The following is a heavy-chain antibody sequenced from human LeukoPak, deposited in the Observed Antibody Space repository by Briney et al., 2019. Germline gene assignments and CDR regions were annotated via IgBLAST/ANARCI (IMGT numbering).Heavy chain of an antibody. CDR1: GFTFSSYA. D-gene: IGHD5-24*01. CDR3: AKAGDGYNYVFGDY. V-gene: IGHV3-23*01. Sequence: GASLRLSCAASGFTFSSYAMGWVRQAPGKGLEWVSAISGSGGSTYYADSVKGRFTISRDNSKNTLYLQMNSLRAEDTAVYYCAKAGDGYNYVFGDYWGQGTLVTVSS. J-gene: IGHJ4*02. CDR2: ISGSGGST.